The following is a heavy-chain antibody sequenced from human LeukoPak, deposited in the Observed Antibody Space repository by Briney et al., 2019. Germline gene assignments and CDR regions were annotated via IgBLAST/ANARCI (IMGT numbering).Heavy chain of an antibody. CDR3: ASRTTVTNALSFDY. CDR1: GYFVSSGYY. J-gene: IGHJ4*02. V-gene: IGHV4-38-2*01. Sequence: SETLSLTCGVSGYFVSSGYYWGRIRPPPGKGLEWIGNIYNTGSTYYNPSLKSRVTISVDTSNNQFSLKLSSVTSADTAVYYCASRTTVTNALSFDYWGQGSLVIVSS. D-gene: IGHD4-11*01. CDR2: IYNTGST.